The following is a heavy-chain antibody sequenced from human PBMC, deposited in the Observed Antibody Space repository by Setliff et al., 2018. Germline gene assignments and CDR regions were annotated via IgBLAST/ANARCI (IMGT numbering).Heavy chain of an antibody. V-gene: IGHV1-8*01. CDR2: MNPNSGNT. CDR1: GYPFTSYD. J-gene: IGHJ3*02. D-gene: IGHD6-13*01. Sequence: ASVKVSCKASGYPFTSYDINWVRQATGQGLEWMGWMNPNSGNTGYAQKFQGRVTMTRNTSISTAYMELSSLRSEDTAVYYCARSIESSSWYWYWAIGPTDAFDIWGQGTMVTVSS. CDR3: ARSIESSSWYWYWAIGPTDAFDI.